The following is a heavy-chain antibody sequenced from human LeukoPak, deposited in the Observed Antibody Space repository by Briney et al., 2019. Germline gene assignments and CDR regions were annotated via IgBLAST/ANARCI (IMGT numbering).Heavy chain of an antibody. D-gene: IGHD1/OR15-1a*01. Sequence: KAGGSLRLSCAASGFIVSSNYMNWVRQAPGKGLEWVSVIYSGGSTYYADSVKGRFTISRDNSKNTRYLQMNSLRAEDTAVYYCARGQNIPAWGQGTLVTVSS. CDR1: GFIVSSNY. CDR3: ARGQNIPA. CDR2: IYSGGST. V-gene: IGHV3-53*01. J-gene: IGHJ4*02.